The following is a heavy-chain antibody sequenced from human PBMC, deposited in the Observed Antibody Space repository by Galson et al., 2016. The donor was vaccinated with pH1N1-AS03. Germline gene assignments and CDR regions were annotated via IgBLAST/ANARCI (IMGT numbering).Heavy chain of an antibody. CDR3: RRGFSGVTPEKRGGFDP. CDR1: GDSVTGASVA. J-gene: IGHJ5*02. V-gene: IGHV6-1*01. Sequence: CAISGDSVTGASVAWNWIMQSPSRGLAWLGRTYFRSTYYTDYARSLKSRISITADTSKNHSSQHLNSVTPEDTAAYYCRRGFSGVTPEKRGGFDPWGQGTLVTVSS. CDR2: TYFRSTYYT. D-gene: IGHD4-11*01.